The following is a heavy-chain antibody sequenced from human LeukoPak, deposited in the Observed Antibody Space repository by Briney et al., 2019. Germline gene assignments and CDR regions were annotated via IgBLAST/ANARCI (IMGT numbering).Heavy chain of an antibody. J-gene: IGHJ4*02. CDR3: AREKPALTYYYDSSGYYYFDY. D-gene: IGHD3-22*01. CDR1: GFTFSSYS. Sequence: GGSLRLSCAASGFTFSSYSMNWVRQAPGKGMEWVSSISSSSSYIYYADSVKGRFTISRDNAKNSLYLQMNSLRAEDTAVYYCAREKPALTYYYDSSGYYYFDYWGQGTLVTVSS. V-gene: IGHV3-21*01. CDR2: ISSSSSYI.